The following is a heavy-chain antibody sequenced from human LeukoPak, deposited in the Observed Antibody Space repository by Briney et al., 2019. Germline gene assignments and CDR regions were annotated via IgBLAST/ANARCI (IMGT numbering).Heavy chain of an antibody. D-gene: IGHD1-14*01. Sequence: PSETLSLTCTVSGASINTYWWSWIRQPPGKGLEWIGYSHYSGDSNYNPSLKSRLTISVDTSKNELSLVLTSVTAADTALYYCARQPGGTAAFDIWAQGTLVTVS. CDR3: ARQPGGTAAFDI. CDR1: GASINTYW. V-gene: IGHV4-59*08. J-gene: IGHJ3*02. CDR2: SHYSGDS.